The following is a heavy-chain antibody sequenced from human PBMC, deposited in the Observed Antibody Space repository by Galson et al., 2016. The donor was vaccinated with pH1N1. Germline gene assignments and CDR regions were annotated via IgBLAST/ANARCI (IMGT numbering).Heavy chain of an antibody. J-gene: IGHJ4*02. CDR1: GYTFTTFG. CDR3: ARDQNWNLDY. CDR2: ISTSKGNT. Sequence: SVKVSCKASGYTFTTFGISWVRQAPGKGLEWLGWISTSKGNTKNAQRLLDRVTMTRDTSTSTVFTELTSLRSDDTAIYYCARDQNWNLDYWGQGTLVTVSS. D-gene: IGHD1-1*01. V-gene: IGHV1-18*01.